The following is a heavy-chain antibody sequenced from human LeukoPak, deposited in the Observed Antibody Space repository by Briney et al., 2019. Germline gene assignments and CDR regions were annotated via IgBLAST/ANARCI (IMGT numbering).Heavy chain of an antibody. CDR3: ARRVDSYWFFDY. D-gene: IGHD1-26*01. J-gene: IGHJ4*02. CDR2: IYPGDSDT. CDR1: GYSLTNYW. V-gene: IGHV5-51*01. Sequence: GESLKTYCKGPGYSLTNYWIGWVRQMPGKGPEWMGIIYPGDSDTRYIPSFKGQVTISADKSINTAYLQWTSLKASDTAMYYCARRVDSYWFFDYWGQGTLVTVSS.